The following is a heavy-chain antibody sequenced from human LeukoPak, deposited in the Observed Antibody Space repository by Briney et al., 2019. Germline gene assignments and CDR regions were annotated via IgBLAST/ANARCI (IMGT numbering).Heavy chain of an antibody. Sequence: PSGTLSLTCTVSGGPVSSSSYYWGWVRQSPEKGLECIGTIYYAGDTHYNPSLESRLTISVDTSKNQFSLKLRSVTAADTAVYYCATWDSGRYSQIDNWGQRTLVTVSS. V-gene: IGHV4-39*01. CDR1: GGPVSSSSYY. CDR2: IYYAGDT. D-gene: IGHD1-26*01. J-gene: IGHJ4*02. CDR3: ATWDSGRYSQIDN.